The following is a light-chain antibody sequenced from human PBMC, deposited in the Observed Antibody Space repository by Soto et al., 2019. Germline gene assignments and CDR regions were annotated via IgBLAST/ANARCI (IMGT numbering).Light chain of an antibody. CDR1: QSVSSY. Sequence: EIGLNHSPATVSLSKGDRATXSCRASQSVSSYLAWYQQKPGHAPRLLIYDASNRATGIPARFSGSGSGTDFTLTISRLEPEAFAVYYCQQYVGWSITFGQGTRMEIK. V-gene: IGKV3-11*01. J-gene: IGKJ5*01. CDR2: DAS. CDR3: QQYVGWSIT.